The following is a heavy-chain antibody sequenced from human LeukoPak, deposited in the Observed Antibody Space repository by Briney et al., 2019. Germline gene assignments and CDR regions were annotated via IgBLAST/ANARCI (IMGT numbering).Heavy chain of an antibody. CDR2: ITPKSGDT. CDR1: AYTFSDFY. D-gene: IGHD3-3*02. Sequence: ASVKLSCKASAYTFSDFYIHWVRQAPGQGLEYVGWITPKSGDTYSPQRFQGRVTMTRDASISTAYMELSSLRSDDTAVYFCARVRLADERAWAYWGQGTLVTVSS. J-gene: IGHJ4*02. V-gene: IGHV1-2*02. CDR3: ARVRLADERAWAY.